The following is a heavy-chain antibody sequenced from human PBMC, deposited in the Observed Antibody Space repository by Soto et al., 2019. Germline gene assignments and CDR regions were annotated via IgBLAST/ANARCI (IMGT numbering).Heavy chain of an antibody. J-gene: IGHJ4*02. CDR1: GFTFSTYA. CDR3: ATGPGFYCSSASCYKPFDY. V-gene: IGHV3-23*01. Sequence: EVQLLESGGGLVQPGGSLRLSCAASGFTFSTYAMSWVRQVPGKGLEWVSAISGSGSSTYYADSVKGRFTISRDTSTNTLYLQMHTLRADDTAVYYCATGPGFYCSSASCYKPFDYWGQGTLVTVSS. D-gene: IGHD2-2*02. CDR2: ISGSGSST.